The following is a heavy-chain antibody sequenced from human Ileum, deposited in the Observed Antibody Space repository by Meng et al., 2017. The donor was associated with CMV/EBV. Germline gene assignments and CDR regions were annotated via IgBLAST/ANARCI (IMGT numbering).Heavy chain of an antibody. J-gene: IGHJ1*01. D-gene: IGHD2-21*01. CDR1: GFCFTSFG. V-gene: IGHV1-18*04. Sequence: KVACKSSGFCFTSFGFSWLRQAPGQGLEWMGYISAYSGNTYFEPKFQGRITLTTDNTKSTAYMELTSLRSDDSALYYCATTWDYGDLDNWGQGTLVTVSS. CDR2: ISAYSGNT. CDR3: ATTWDYGDLDN.